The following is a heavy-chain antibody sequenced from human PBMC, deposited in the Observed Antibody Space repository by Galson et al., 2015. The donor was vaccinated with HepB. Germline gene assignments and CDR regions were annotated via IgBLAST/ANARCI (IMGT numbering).Heavy chain of an antibody. J-gene: IGHJ2*01. D-gene: IGHD6-19*01. Sequence: SLRLSCAASGLIVSNNYMTWVRQAPGKGLEWVSLIYGGGDTTYADSGRGRFTISRDISKSTLYVQMTSLTTDDTAVYYCASSSYPTRNWHFDLWGRGTLVIVSS. CDR3: ASSSYPTRNWHFDL. V-gene: IGHV3-66*02. CDR2: IYGGGDT. CDR1: GLIVSNNY.